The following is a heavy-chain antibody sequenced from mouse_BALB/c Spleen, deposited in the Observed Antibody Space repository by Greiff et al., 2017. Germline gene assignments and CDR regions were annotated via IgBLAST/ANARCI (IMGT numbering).Heavy chain of an antibody. Sequence: EVKLMESGGGLVQPGGSRKLSCAASGFTFSSFGMHWVRQAPEKGLEWVAYISSGSSTIYYADTVKGRFTISRDNPKNTLFLQMTSLRSEDTAMYYCARKKNRYDGYYAMDYWGQGTSVTVSS. V-gene: IGHV5-17*02. D-gene: IGHD2-14*01. CDR2: ISSGSSTI. J-gene: IGHJ4*01. CDR1: GFTFSSFG. CDR3: ARKKNRYDGYYAMDY.